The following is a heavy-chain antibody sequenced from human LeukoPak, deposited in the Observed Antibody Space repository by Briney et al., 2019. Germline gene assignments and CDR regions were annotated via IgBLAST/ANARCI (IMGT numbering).Heavy chain of an antibody. Sequence: GGSLRLSCAASGFTFSNAWMSWVREAPGKGLEWIGRIRSKTDGGTTDYAAPVKDRFTISRDDSKNTLFLQINSLKTEDTAVYYCTTYVAVAGTRHFDSWGQGALVTVSS. CDR3: TTYVAVAGTRHFDS. V-gene: IGHV3-15*01. CDR1: GFTFSNAW. CDR2: IRSKTDGGTT. D-gene: IGHD6-19*01. J-gene: IGHJ4*02.